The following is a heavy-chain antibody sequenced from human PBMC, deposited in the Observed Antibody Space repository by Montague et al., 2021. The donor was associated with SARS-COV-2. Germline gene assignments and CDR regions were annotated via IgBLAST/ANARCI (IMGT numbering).Heavy chain of an antibody. J-gene: IGHJ4*02. CDR2: IYASGGT. D-gene: IGHD2-15*01. CDR1: GEPISGFF. Sequence: SETLSLTCSVSGEPISGFFWNWIRQPAGKGLEWIGRIYASGGTDYNPSLENRVTMSLDTSKNQFSLKVNSVTAADTAMYYCARGVVAAPPGVDYWGRGTLVTVSS. CDR3: ARGVVAAPPGVDY. V-gene: IGHV4-4*07.